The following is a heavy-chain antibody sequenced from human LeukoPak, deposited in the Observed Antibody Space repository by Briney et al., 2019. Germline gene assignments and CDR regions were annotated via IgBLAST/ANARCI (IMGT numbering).Heavy chain of an antibody. CDR1: GYTFTTYG. J-gene: IGHJ4*02. Sequence: ASVKVSCKASGYTFTTYGISWVRQAPGQGLEWMGWISAYKGNTNYAQKLQGRVTMTTDTSTSTAYMELRSLRSDDTAVYYCARGRSDAYNYGYWGQGTLVTVSS. CDR2: ISAYKGNT. CDR3: ARGRSDAYNYGY. V-gene: IGHV1-18*01. D-gene: IGHD5-24*01.